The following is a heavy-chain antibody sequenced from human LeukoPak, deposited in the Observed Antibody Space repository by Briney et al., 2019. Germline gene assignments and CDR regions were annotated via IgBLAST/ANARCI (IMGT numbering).Heavy chain of an antibody. V-gene: IGHV3-30*19. Sequence: GGSLRLSCAASGFTFSSYGMHWVRQAPGKGLEWVAVISYDGSNKYYADSVKGRFTISRDNSKNTLYLQMNSLRAEDTAVYYCARVMGRYCSSTSCYVDYWGQGTLVTVSS. CDR1: GFTFSSYG. CDR2: ISYDGSNK. CDR3: ARVMGRYCSSTSCYVDY. D-gene: IGHD2-2*01. J-gene: IGHJ4*02.